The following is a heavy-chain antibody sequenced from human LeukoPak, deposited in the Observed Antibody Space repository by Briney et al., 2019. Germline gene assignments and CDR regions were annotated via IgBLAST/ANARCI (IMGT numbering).Heavy chain of an antibody. Sequence: GGSLRLSCAASGFTFSSYWMSWVRQAPGKGLEWVANIKHDEIEKYYVDSVKGRFTISRDNAKNSLFLQMNSLRVEDTAIYYCTRVPYGDYWSSDYWGQGTLVTVSS. J-gene: IGHJ4*02. CDR1: GFTFSSYW. D-gene: IGHD4-17*01. V-gene: IGHV3-7*01. CDR2: IKHDEIEK. CDR3: TRVPYGDYWSSDY.